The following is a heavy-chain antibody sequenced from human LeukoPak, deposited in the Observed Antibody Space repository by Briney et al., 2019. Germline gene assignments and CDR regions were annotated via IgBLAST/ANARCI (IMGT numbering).Heavy chain of an antibody. V-gene: IGHV4-30-2*01. Sequence: PSETLSLTCTVSNGSVGSGGYSWSWIRQPSGKGLEWIGYIFHSGSSYYNPSLKSRVTISVDRSKNQFSLRLTSVTAADTAVYYCARELWFVNAPGSWFDPWGQGTLVTVSS. J-gene: IGHJ5*02. CDR3: ARELWFVNAPGSWFDP. CDR2: IFHSGSS. D-gene: IGHD3-10*01. CDR1: NGSVGSGGYS.